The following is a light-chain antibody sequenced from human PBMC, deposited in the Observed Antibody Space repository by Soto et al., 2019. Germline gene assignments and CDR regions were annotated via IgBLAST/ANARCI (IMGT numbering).Light chain of an antibody. CDR1: QSIRSL. V-gene: IGKV1-5*01. CDR2: DAS. CDR3: QQYQTYST. J-gene: IGKJ5*01. Sequence: STLSASVGDRVTITCRASQSIRSLLAWYQQKPGKAPKVLIYDASSLGSGVPSRFSGSGSGTEFTLTISSLQPDDFATYFCQQYQTYSTFGQGTRLEIK.